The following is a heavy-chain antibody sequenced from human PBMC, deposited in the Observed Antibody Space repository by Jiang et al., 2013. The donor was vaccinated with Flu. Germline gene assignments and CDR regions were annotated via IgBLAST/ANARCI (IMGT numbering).Heavy chain of an antibody. CDR1: GDSISSSRAT. CDR2: TYYKSTWYN. D-gene: IGHD3-9*01. J-gene: IGHJ4*02. Sequence: SQTLSLTCAISGDSISSSRATRTWIRQSPSRGLEWLGRTYYKSTWYNDYAVSFKSRIVITPDTSRNQFSLQVNSVTPEDTALYYCGREVDDILTGYVDIWGQGTLVTVSS. CDR3: GREVDDILTGYVDI. V-gene: IGHV6-1*01.